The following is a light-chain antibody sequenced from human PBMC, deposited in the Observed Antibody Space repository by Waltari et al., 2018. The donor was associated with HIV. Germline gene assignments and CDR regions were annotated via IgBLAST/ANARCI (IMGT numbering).Light chain of an antibody. V-gene: IGKV1D-12*01. CDR2: GAS. CDR1: QAISNW. J-gene: IGKJ4*01. CDR3: HQTNSFPLT. Sequence: DIQMTQSPSSVSASVGDRVTITCRASQAISNWLAWYQQKPGQAPTLLISGASTLQGGVPPRFSGSGSGTDFTLTITSLQPEDFATYYCHQTNSFPLTFSGGTKVQVK.